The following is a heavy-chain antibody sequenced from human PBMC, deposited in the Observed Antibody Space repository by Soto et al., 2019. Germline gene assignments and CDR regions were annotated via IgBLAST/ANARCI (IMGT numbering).Heavy chain of an antibody. D-gene: IGHD3-10*01. CDR3: ARGRSYTYYHGSGSP. CDR2: IGTAGDT. CDR1: GFTFSNYD. Sequence: GESLKISCAASGFTFSNYDMHWVRQATGKGLEWVSGIGTAGDTYYPGSVKGRFTISRENAKNSLYLQMNSLRAEDTAVYYCARGRSYTYYHGSGSPFGQGTLVTVSS. J-gene: IGHJ5*02. V-gene: IGHV3-13*01.